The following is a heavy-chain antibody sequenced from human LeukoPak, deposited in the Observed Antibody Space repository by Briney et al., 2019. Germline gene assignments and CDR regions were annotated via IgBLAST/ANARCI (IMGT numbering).Heavy chain of an antibody. CDR1: GYTFTDYY. J-gene: IGHJ4*02. D-gene: IGHD5-24*01. V-gene: IGHV1-2*02. Sequence: ASVKVSCKASGYTFTDYYMHWVRQAPGQGLEWMGWLNPNSGDTNYAQKLQGRVSMTRDSSISTAYMDLSDLRSADTAVYSCARGRNIEMTTMSGGSDYWGQGTLVTVSS. CDR3: ARGRNIEMTTMSGGSDY. CDR2: LNPNSGDT.